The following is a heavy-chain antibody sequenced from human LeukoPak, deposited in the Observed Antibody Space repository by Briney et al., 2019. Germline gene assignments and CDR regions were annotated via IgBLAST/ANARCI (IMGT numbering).Heavy chain of an antibody. V-gene: IGHV1-2*02. J-gene: IGHJ4*02. CDR2: IIPNSGGT. CDR1: RYTFTGNY. Sequence: ASVKVSCKASRYTFTGNYMHWVRQAPGQGLEWMGWIIPNSGGTNYAQKFQGRVTMTRDASISTAYMELSSLRSDDTAVYYCARGTVVFSLDYWGQGTLVTVSS. D-gene: IGHD2-2*01. CDR3: ARGTVVFSLDY.